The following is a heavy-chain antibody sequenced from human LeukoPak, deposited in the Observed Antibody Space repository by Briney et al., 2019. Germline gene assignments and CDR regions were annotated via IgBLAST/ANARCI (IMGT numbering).Heavy chain of an antibody. CDR2: IYYSGST. J-gene: IGHJ3*02. V-gene: IGHV4-59*08. CDR3: ARPFRPDFPNDAFDI. D-gene: IGHD3-3*01. Sequence: SETLSLTCTVSGGSISSYYWSWIRQPPGKGLEWIRYIYYSGSTNYNPSLKGRVTVSVDTSKNQFSLKLSSVTAADTAVYYCARPFRPDFPNDAFDIWGQGTMVTVSS. CDR1: GGSISSYY.